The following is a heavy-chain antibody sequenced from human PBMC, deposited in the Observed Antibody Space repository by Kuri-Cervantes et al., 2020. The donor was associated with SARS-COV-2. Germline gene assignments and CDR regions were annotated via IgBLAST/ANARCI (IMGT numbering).Heavy chain of an antibody. V-gene: IGHV4-39*07. CDR3: ARVWGPYYYGSGSYP. CDR2: IYYSGST. J-gene: IGHJ5*02. D-gene: IGHD3-10*01. Sequence: SETLSLTCTVSGGSISSSSYYWGWIRQPPGKGLEWIGSIYYSGSTYYNPSLKSRVTISVDTSKNQFSLKLSSVTAADTAVYYCARVWGPYYYGSGSYPWGQGTLVTVSS. CDR1: GGSISSSSYY.